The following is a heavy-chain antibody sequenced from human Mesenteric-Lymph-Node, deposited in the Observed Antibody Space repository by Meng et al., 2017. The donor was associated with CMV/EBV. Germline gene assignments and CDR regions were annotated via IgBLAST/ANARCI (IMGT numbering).Heavy chain of an antibody. CDR2: TYYRSKWYS. J-gene: IGHJ4*02. V-gene: IGHV6-1*01. Sequence: GDSFSRTSAAWNWIGPSPSRGLEWLGRTYYRSKWYSEYAVSVKGATLSPDTSKNQFSLQLTSVTPGDTAVYYCARATDTFGLALDYWGQGTLVTVSS. CDR3: ARATDTFGLALDY. D-gene: IGHD5-18*01. CDR1: GDSFSRTSAA.